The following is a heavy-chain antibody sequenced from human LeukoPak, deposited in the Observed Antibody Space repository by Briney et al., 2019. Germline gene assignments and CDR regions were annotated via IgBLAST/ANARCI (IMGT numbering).Heavy chain of an antibody. CDR1: GFTFTNYA. D-gene: IGHD1/OR15-1a*01. CDR2: ISASGGST. V-gene: IGHV3-23*01. J-gene: IGHJ4*02. Sequence: GGSLRLSCAASGFTFTNYAMTWVRQAPGKGLEWVSGISASGGSTYYADSVKGRFTISRDNSRNKIYPQMNSLRAEDTAVYYCANNWNMDYWGQGTLVTVSS. CDR3: ANNWNMDY.